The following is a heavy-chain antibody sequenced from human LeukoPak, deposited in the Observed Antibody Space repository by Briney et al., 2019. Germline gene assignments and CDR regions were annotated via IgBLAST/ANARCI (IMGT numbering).Heavy chain of an antibody. Sequence: GGSLRLSCAASGFTFSSYSMNWVRQAPGKGLEWVSSISSSSSSFIYYADSEKGRFTITRDKAKNSLYLQMTSMRAEDTCVYYCARAGGEYSYGSFDYWGQGALVTVSS. CDR1: GFTFSSYS. J-gene: IGHJ4*02. CDR2: ISSSSSSFI. D-gene: IGHD5-18*01. CDR3: ARAGGEYSYGSFDY. V-gene: IGHV3-21*01.